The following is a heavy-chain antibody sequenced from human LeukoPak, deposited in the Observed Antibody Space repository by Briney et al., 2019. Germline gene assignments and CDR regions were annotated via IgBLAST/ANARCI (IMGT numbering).Heavy chain of an antibody. CDR3: ARRTVVMSLYYFHY. CDR1: GGSISSSSYY. V-gene: IGHV4-39*01. Sequence: PSETLSLTCTVSGGSISSSSYYWGWIRQPPGKGLEWIGSIYYSGSTYYNPSLKSRVTISVDTSKNQFSLKLSSVTAADTAVYYCARRTVVMSLYYFHYWGQGTLVTVSS. D-gene: IGHD2-15*01. J-gene: IGHJ4*02. CDR2: IYYSGST.